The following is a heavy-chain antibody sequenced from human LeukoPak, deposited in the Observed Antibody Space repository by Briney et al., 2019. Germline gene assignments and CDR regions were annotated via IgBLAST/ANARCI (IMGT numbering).Heavy chain of an antibody. CDR3: ARDLYRDSLPVSWFDP. CDR2: ISDYDGNT. V-gene: IGHV1-18*01. Sequence: ASVKVSCKASGYTFTSYGISWVRQAPGQGLEWMGWISDYDGNTNYAQKLQGRVTMTTDTSTSTAYMELRSLRSDDTAVYYCARDLYRDSLPVSWFDPWGQGTLVTVSS. D-gene: IGHD4-11*01. J-gene: IGHJ5*02. CDR1: GYTFTSYG.